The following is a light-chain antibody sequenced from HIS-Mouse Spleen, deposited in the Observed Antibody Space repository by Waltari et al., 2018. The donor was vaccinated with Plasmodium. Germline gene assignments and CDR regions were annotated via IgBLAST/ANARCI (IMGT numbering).Light chain of an antibody. CDR3: QQSYSTPWT. J-gene: IGKJ1*01. V-gene: IGKV1-39*01. CDR2: AAS. Sequence: DIQITQSPSSLSASVGDRFTITCRASQSISSYLNWYQQKPGKAPKLLIYAASSLQSGVQTRFSGSGSGTDFTLTISSLQPEDFATYYCQQSYSTPWTFGQGTKVEIK. CDR1: QSISSY.